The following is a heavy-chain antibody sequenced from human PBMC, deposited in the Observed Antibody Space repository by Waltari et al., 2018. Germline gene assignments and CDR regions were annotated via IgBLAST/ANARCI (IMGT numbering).Heavy chain of an antibody. CDR3: AKDVVGYCSSTSCFRGAFDI. V-gene: IGHV3-30*02. CDR2: IRYDGSNK. CDR1: GFTFSSYG. D-gene: IGHD2-2*01. Sequence: QVQLVESGGGVVQPGGSLRLSCAASGFTFSSYGMHWVRQAPGKGLEWVAFIRYDGSNKYYADSGKGRFTISRDNSKNTLYLQMNSLRAEDTAVYYCAKDVVGYCSSTSCFRGAFDIWGQGTMVTVSS. J-gene: IGHJ3*02.